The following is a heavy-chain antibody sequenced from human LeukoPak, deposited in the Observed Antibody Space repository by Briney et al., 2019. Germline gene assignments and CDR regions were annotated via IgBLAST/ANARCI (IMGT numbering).Heavy chain of an antibody. CDR3: ARERRAAITDYYYYMDV. CDR2: IYYSGST. J-gene: IGHJ6*03. CDR1: GGSISSYY. D-gene: IGHD2-2*02. Sequence: SETLSLTCTVSGGSISSYYWSWIRQPPGKGLEWIGYIYYSGSTNYNPPLKSRVTISVDTSKNQFSLKLSSVTAADTAVYYCARERRAAITDYYYYMDVWGKGTTVTVSS. V-gene: IGHV4-59*01.